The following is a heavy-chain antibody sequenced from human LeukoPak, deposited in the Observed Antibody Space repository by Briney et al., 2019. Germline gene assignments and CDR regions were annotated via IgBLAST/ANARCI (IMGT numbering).Heavy chain of an antibody. CDR2: IEQDGSEK. J-gene: IGHJ6*02. CDR1: GFTFSSYW. D-gene: IGHD3-3*01. CDR3: ARVSWSGYSSVYYYAMDV. V-gene: IGHV3-7*01. Sequence: GGSLRLSCAASGFTFSSYWMSWVRQAPGEGLEWVANIEQDGSEKYYVDSVKGRFIISRDNAKKTLYLQMNSLRGDDTAVYYCARVSWSGYSSVYYYAMDVWGQGTTVTVSS.